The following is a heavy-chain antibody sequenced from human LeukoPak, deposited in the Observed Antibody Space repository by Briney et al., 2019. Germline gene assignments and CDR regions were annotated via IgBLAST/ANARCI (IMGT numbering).Heavy chain of an antibody. D-gene: IGHD5-12*01. CDR1: GYSFTSNW. Sequence: GESLQISCKGSGYSFTSNWIGWLRQMPAKGLEWMGFIYPGDSDTRYSPSFQDQLTITSNKSTNTAHLQQISRKTSDTAMYYCARARYSGSPADYWGQGTLVTVSS. CDR2: IYPGDSDT. V-gene: IGHV5-51*01. CDR3: ARARYSGSPADY. J-gene: IGHJ4*02.